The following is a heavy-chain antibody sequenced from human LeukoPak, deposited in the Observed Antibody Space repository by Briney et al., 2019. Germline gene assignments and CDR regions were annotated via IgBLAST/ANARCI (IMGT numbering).Heavy chain of an antibody. CDR3: AKVSAVGYCSGGSCYFPFDY. J-gene: IGHJ4*02. D-gene: IGHD2-15*01. CDR1: GFTFSSYA. V-gene: IGHV3-23*01. CDR2: ISGSGGST. Sequence: GGALRLSCAASGFTFSSYAMSWVRQAPGKGLEWVSAISGSGGSTYYADSVKGRFTISRDNSKNTLDLQMNSLRAEDTDVYYCAKVSAVGYCSGGSCYFPFDYWGQGTLVTVSS.